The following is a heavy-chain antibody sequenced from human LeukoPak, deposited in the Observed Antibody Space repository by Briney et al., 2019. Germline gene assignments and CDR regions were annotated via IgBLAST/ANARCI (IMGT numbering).Heavy chain of an antibody. V-gene: IGHV3-23*01. J-gene: IGHJ4*02. D-gene: IGHD3-10*01. CDR2: ISGSGGST. CDR3: ATPPPRRWDGSGVSY. Sequence: ISGSGGSTYYADSVKGRFTISRDNSKNTLYLQMNSLRAEDTAVYYCATPPPRRWDGSGVSYWGQGTLVTVSS.